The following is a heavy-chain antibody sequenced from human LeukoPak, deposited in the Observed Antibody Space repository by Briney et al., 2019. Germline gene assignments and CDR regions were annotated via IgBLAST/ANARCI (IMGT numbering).Heavy chain of an antibody. Sequence: GSLRLSCAASGFTFSSYAITWVRQAPGKGLEWVSSISSSSSYIYYADSVKGRFTISRDNAKNSLYLQMNSLRAEDTAVYYCASWATLGYWGQGTLVTVSS. D-gene: IGHD5-12*01. V-gene: IGHV3-21*01. CDR2: ISSSSSYI. J-gene: IGHJ4*02. CDR1: GFTFSSYA. CDR3: ASWATLGY.